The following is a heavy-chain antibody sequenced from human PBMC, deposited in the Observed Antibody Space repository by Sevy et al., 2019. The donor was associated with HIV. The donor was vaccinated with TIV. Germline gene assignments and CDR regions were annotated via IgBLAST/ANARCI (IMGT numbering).Heavy chain of an antibody. D-gene: IGHD3-16*02. CDR2: IKQDGSEK. CDR3: ARWVINGFGYYYYYMDV. Sequence: GGSLRLSCAASGFTFSSYWMSWVRQAPGKGLEWVANIKQDGSEKYYVDSVKGRFTISRDNAKNSLYLQMNSLRAEDTAVYYGARWVINGFGYYYYYMDVWGKGTTVTVSS. V-gene: IGHV3-7*03. CDR1: GFTFSSYW. J-gene: IGHJ6*03.